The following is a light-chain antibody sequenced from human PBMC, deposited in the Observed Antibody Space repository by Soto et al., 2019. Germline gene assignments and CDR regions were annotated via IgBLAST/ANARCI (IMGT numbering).Light chain of an antibody. V-gene: IGKV3-11*01. CDR3: QQRYHWLPLT. CDR2: DAT. CDR1: QSVVRY. J-gene: IGKJ4*01. Sequence: EIVLTQSPVTLSLSPGDTATLSCRASQSVVRYVAWYQQKPGQAPRLLIYDATIRASGIPARFSGSGSGTDFSLTISSLEPEDFAVYCCQQRYHWLPLTFGGGAKVEVK.